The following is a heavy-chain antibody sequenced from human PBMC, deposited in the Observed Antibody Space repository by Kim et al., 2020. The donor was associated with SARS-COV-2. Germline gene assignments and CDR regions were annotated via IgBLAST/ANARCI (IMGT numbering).Heavy chain of an antibody. Sequence: SETLSLTCAVYGGSFSGYYWSWIRQPPGKGLEWIGEINHSGSTNYNPSLKSRVTISVDTSKNQFPLKLSSVTAADTAVYYFARSTWLRLLVSYYYYGMDV. D-gene: IGHD5-12*01. CDR2: INHSGST. V-gene: IGHV4-34*01. J-gene: IGHJ6*01. CDR3: ARSTWLRLLVSYYYYGMDV. CDR1: GGSFSGYY.